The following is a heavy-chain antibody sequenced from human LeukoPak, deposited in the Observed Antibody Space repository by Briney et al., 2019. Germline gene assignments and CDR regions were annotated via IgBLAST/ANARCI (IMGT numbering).Heavy chain of an antibody. V-gene: IGHV1-18*01. Sequence: ASVKVSCTSSGYTFTIYGISWVRQAPGQGLEWMGWISAYNGNTNYAQKLTGRVTMTTDTSTSTAYMELRSLRSDDTAVYYCARDVPGVVITSWFGTLFDYWGQGTLVTVSS. J-gene: IGHJ4*02. CDR3: ARDVPGVVITSWFGTLFDY. CDR2: ISAYNGNT. CDR1: GYTFTIYG. D-gene: IGHD3-22*01.